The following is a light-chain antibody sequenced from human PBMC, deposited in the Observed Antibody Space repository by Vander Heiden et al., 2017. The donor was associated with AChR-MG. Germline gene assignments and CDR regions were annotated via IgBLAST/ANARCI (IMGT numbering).Light chain of an antibody. V-gene: IGKV1-39*01. CDR2: GAS. CDR1: QSIANH. Sequence: DIQMTQSPSSLSASVGDRVTITCRASQSIANHLNWYQQKPGKAPNLLIYGASALQSGAPSRFNGSGSGTDFALTISNLQPEDFAVYYCQQSDCIPYTFGQGTKLEIK. CDR3: QQSDCIPYT. J-gene: IGKJ2*01.